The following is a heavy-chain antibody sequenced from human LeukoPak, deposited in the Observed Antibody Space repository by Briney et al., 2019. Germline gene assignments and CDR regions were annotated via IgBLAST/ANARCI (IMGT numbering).Heavy chain of an antibody. J-gene: IGHJ4*02. V-gene: IGHV1-69*04. CDR2: IIPILGIA. Sequence: SVKVSCKASGGTFSSYAISWVRQAPGQGLEWMGRIIPILGIANYAQKFQGRVTITADKSTSTAYMELSSLRSEDTAVYYCARELGSGRKGYFDYWGQGTLVTVSS. CDR1: GGTFSSYA. D-gene: IGHD3-10*01. CDR3: ARELGSGRKGYFDY.